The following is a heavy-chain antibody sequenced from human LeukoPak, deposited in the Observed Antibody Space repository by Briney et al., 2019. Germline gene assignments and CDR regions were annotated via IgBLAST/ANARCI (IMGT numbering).Heavy chain of an antibody. CDR2: IIPILGIA. CDR3: ARGFTTNWFDP. J-gene: IGHJ5*02. CDR1: GGTFSSYA. V-gene: IGHV1-69*04. D-gene: IGHD1-26*01. Sequence: PGSSVKVSCKASGGTFSSYAISWVRQAPGQGLEWMGRIIPILGIANYTQKFQGRVTITADKSTSTAYMELSSLRSEDTAVYYCARGFTTNWFDPWGQGTLVTVSS.